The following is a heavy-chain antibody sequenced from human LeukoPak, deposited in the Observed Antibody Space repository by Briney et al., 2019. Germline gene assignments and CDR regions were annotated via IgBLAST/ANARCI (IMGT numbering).Heavy chain of an antibody. J-gene: IGHJ2*01. CDR2: TRNKANSYTT. V-gene: IGHV3-72*01. Sequence: GGSLRLSCAASGFTFSAYGMDWVRQAPGKGLEWVARTRNKANSYTTAYAASVKGRFTISRDDSKKSLYLQMNSLKTEDTAVYYCARESGGGVLGYFDLWGRGTLVSVSS. CDR1: GFTFSAYG. D-gene: IGHD3-10*01. CDR3: ARESGGGVLGYFDL.